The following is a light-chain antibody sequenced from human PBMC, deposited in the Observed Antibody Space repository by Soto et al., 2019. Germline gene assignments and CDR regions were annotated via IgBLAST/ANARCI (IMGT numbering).Light chain of an antibody. J-gene: IGKJ3*01. Sequence: DIQVTQSPSTLSASVGDSVTISCRASQIISNWLAWYQQKPGKAPNLLIYKASTLESGVPSRFSGSGSGTDFTLTISSLQPDDFATYYCQPYNTFLLTFGPGTRVDIK. CDR1: QIISNW. V-gene: IGKV1-5*03. CDR2: KAS. CDR3: QPYNTFLLT.